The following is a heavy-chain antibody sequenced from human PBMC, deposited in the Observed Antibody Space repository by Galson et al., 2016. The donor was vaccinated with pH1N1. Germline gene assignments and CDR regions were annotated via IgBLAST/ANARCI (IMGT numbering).Heavy chain of an antibody. D-gene: IGHD1-20*01. CDR3: TRSITGVTAHFDY. CDR1: GLTFSGSA. Sequence: SLRLSCAASGLTFSGSAMHWVRQASGKGLEWVGRIRSKANTYATAYAASVKGRFIISRDDSQNTAYLQLNSLKAEDTAVYYCTRSITGVTAHFDYWGQGTLVTVSS. J-gene: IGHJ4*02. V-gene: IGHV3-73*01. CDR2: IRSKANTYAT.